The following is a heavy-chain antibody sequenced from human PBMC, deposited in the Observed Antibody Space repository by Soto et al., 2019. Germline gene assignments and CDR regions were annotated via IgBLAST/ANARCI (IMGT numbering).Heavy chain of an antibody. CDR1: GGTFSSYA. D-gene: IGHD2-15*01. Sequence: QVQLVQSGAEVKEPGSSVKVSCKASGGTFSSYAISWVRQAPGQGLEWMGGIIPIFGTANYAQKFQGRVTITADESTSTAYMELSSLRSEDTAVYYCARGEIVVVVAALGAFDYWGQGTLVTVSS. CDR3: ARGEIVVVVAALGAFDY. CDR2: IIPIFGTA. J-gene: IGHJ4*02. V-gene: IGHV1-69*12.